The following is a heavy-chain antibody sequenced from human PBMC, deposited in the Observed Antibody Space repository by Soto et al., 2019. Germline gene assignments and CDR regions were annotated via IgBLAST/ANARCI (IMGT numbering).Heavy chain of an antibody. D-gene: IGHD3-10*01. CDR1: GGSISSGGYY. CDR2: IYYSGST. J-gene: IGHJ4*02. CDR3: ARLFGESDVDY. V-gene: IGHV4-31*03. Sequence: SETLSLTCTVSGGSISSGGYYGSWIRQHPGKGLEWIGYIYYSGSTYYNPSLKSRVTISVDTSKNQFSLKLSSVTAADTAVYYCARLFGESDVDYWGQGTLVTVSS.